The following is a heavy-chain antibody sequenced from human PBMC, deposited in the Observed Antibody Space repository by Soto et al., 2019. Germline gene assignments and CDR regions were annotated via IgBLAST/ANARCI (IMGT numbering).Heavy chain of an antibody. CDR2: IYYSGSD. CDR1: GGSISSGDYY. J-gene: IGHJ5*02. V-gene: IGHV4-30-4*01. CDR3: ARVTLVRGVSNWFDP. D-gene: IGHD3-10*01. Sequence: QVQLQESGPGLVKPSQTLSLTCTVSGGSISSGDYYWSWIRQPPGKGLEWIGYIYYSGSDYYNPSLKSRVTLSLNTSKNHFSLKLSSVTAADTAVYYCARVTLVRGVSNWFDPWGQGTLVTVSS.